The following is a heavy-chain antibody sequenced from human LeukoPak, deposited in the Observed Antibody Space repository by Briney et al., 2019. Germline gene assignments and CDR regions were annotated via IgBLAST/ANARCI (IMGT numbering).Heavy chain of an antibody. CDR3: ATFYGDYGGFDY. V-gene: IGHV1-24*01. Sequence: ASVKVSCKASGYTFTSYGISWVRQAPGQGLEWMGGFDPEDGETIYAQKFQGRVTMAEDTSTDTAYMELSSLRSEDTAVYYCATFYGDYGGFDYWGQGTLVTVSS. D-gene: IGHD4-17*01. CDR2: FDPEDGET. CDR1: GYTFTSYG. J-gene: IGHJ4*02.